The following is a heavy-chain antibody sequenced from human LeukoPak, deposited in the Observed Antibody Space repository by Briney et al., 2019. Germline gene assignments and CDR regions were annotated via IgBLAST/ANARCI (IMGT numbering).Heavy chain of an antibody. CDR3: ASSGRSMVRGVIISLARPRYYYYGMDV. J-gene: IGHJ6*02. CDR1: GYTFTSYD. D-gene: IGHD3-10*01. V-gene: IGHV1-8*01. Sequence: ASVKVSCKASGYTFTSYDINWVRQATGQGLEWMGWMNPNSGNTGDAQKFQGRVTMTRNASISTAYMELSSLRSEDTAVYYCASSGRSMVRGVIISLARPRYYYYGMDVWGQGTTVTVSS. CDR2: MNPNSGNT.